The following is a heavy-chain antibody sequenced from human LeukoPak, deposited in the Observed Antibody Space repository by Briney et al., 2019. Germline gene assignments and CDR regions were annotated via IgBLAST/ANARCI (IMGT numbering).Heavy chain of an antibody. D-gene: IGHD5/OR15-5a*01. CDR3: AKAIVSGYRPPPDY. CDR2: IRYDGSNK. Sequence: PGGSLRLSCAASGFTFSSYGMSWVRQAPGKGLEWVAFIRYDGSNKYYADSVKGRFTISRDNSKNTLYLQMNSLRAEDTAVYYCAKAIVSGYRPPPDYWGQGTLVTVSS. J-gene: IGHJ4*02. CDR1: GFTFSSYG. V-gene: IGHV3-30*02.